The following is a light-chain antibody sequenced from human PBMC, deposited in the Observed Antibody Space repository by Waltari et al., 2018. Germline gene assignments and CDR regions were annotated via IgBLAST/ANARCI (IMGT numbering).Light chain of an antibody. J-gene: IGKJ4*01. CDR3: QQYYTTPLT. CDR1: QSLLYSSNNKND. V-gene: IGKV4-1*01. Sequence: DIVMTQSPDSLAVSLGERATINCKSSQSLLYSSNNKNDLAWYQQKPGQAPELLSYWASTRESVFPDRFSGSGSGTDFTLTISSLQAEDVAAYYCQQYYTTPLTFGGGTKVEIK. CDR2: WAS.